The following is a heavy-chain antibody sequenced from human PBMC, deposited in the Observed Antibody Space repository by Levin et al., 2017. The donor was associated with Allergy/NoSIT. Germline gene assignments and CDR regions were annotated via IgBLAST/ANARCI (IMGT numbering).Heavy chain of an antibody. Sequence: AGGSLRLSCAASGFTFSSYSMTWVRQAPGKGLEWVSYITSSSSTIYYADSVKGRFTISRDNAKNSLYLQMNSLRADDTAVYYCARGLGTSGTTSYYWGQGTLVTVSS. D-gene: IGHD1-1*01. V-gene: IGHV3-48*01. CDR1: GFTFSSYS. J-gene: IGHJ4*02. CDR3: ARGLGTSGTTSYY. CDR2: ITSSSSTI.